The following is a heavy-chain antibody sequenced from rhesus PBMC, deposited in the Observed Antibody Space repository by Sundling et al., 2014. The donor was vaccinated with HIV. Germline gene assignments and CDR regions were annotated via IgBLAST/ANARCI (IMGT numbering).Heavy chain of an antibody. CDR1: GGSISDIYR. CDR3: ARLPSI. Sequence: QVQLQESGPGLVKPSETLSLTCAVSGGSISDIYRWNWIRQPPGKGLEWIGFIYGTITDTNYNPSLRSRVTISTDTSKNQFSLKLTSVTAADTAVYYCARLPSIWGPGVLVTVSS. J-gene: IGHJ5-1*01. CDR2: IYGTITDT. V-gene: IGHV4S10*01.